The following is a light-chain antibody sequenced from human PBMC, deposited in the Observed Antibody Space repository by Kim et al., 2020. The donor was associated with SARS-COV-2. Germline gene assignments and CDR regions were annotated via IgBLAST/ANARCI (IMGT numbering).Light chain of an antibody. CDR1: SGHSSYA. CDR3: QTWDTGIQV. J-gene: IGLJ3*02. V-gene: IGLV4-69*01. Sequence: QLALTQSPSASASLGASVKLTCTLSSGHSSYAIAWHQQQPQKGPRSLMKLNSDGSHNRGDGIPDRFSGSSSGAERYLTISSLQSEDEADYYCQTWDTGIQVFGGGTQLTVL. CDR2: LNSDGSH.